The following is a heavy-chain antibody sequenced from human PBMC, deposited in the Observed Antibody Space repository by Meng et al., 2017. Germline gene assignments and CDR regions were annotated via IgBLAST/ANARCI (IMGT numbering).Heavy chain of an antibody. CDR3: ARLDTMVRGVINYYYGMDV. Sequence: ASVKVSCKASGYTFTSYGISWVRQAPGQGLEWMGWISAYNGNTNYAQKLQGRVTMTTDTSTSTAYMELRSLRSDDTAVYYCARLDTMVRGVINYYYGMDVWGQGTTATFPS. CDR1: GYTFTSYG. V-gene: IGHV1-18*01. CDR2: ISAYNGNT. D-gene: IGHD3-10*01. J-gene: IGHJ6*02.